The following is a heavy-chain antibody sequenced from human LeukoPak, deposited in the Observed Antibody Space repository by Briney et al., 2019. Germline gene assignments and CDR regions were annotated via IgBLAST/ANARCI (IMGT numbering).Heavy chain of an antibody. V-gene: IGHV4-4*07. CDR2: IYTSGST. D-gene: IGHD1-14*01. Sequence: SETLSLTCTVSGGSISSYYWSWIRQPAGKGLEWIGRIYTSGSTNYNPSLKSRVTMSVDTPRDQFSLKLASVTAADTAVYYCASLPYGNYYFHYWGQGTLVTVSS. CDR3: ASLPYGNYYFHY. CDR1: GGSISSYY. J-gene: IGHJ4*02.